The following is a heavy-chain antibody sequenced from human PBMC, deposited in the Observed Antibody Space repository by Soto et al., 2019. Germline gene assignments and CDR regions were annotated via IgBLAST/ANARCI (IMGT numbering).Heavy chain of an antibody. CDR3: AVSGTFSSLRYSGQQFDY. D-gene: IGHD1-26*01. J-gene: IGHJ4*02. Sequence: SETLSLTCSVSGGSISSGGHYWSWIRQHPGKGLEWIGYIYYSGSTYYNPSLKSRVIISVDTSKNQFSLKLSSVTAADTAVYYCAVSGTFSSLRYSGQQFDYWGQGTLVTVSS. CDR1: GGSISSGGHY. V-gene: IGHV4-31*03. CDR2: IYYSGST.